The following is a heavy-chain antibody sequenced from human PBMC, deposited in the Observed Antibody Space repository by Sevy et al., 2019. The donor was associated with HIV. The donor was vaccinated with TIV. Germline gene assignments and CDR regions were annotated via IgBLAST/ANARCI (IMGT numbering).Heavy chain of an antibody. J-gene: IGHJ6*03. CDR3: AKGGPSNWFCHYLNYLDV. D-gene: IGHD6-13*01. CDR2: IRYDGSNK. CDR1: GFTFSSYG. Sequence: GGSLRLSCAASGFTFSSYGMHWVRQAPGKGLEWVAFIRYDGSNKYYADSVKGRFTISRDNSKNTLYLQMNSVRAEDTAVHYRAKGGPSNWFCHYLNYLDVWGKGTTVTVSS. V-gene: IGHV3-30*02.